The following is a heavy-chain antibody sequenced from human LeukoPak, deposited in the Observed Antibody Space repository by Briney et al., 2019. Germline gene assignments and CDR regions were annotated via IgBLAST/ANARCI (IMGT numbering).Heavy chain of an antibody. CDR1: GDSVSSNSAA. D-gene: IGHD1-26*01. Sequence: SQTLSLTCAISGDSVSSNSAAWNWIRQSPSRGLEWLGRTYYRSKWYNDYAVSVKSRITINPDTSKNQFSLQLNSVTPEDTAVYYCARSYSGSYGFITDAFDIWGQGTMVTVSS. CDR3: ARSYSGSYGFITDAFDI. J-gene: IGHJ3*02. CDR2: TYYRSKWYN. V-gene: IGHV6-1*01.